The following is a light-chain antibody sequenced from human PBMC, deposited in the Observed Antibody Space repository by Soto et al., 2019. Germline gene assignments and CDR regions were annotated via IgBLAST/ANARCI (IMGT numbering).Light chain of an antibody. CDR1: QGISFW. J-gene: IGKJ2*01. CDR2: GAS. Sequence: DIQMTQFPSSVSASVGDSVTITCRASQGISFWLAWYQQNPGKAPRLLIYGASTLQSGVPTRFRGSGGGTDFTLTISSLQPEDSATYYCLQSNSYPFNFGQGTKLEIK. CDR3: LQSNSYPFN. V-gene: IGKV1-12*01.